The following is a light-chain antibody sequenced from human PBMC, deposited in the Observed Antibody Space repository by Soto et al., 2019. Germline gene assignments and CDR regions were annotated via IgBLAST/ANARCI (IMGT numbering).Light chain of an antibody. Sequence: QSVLTQPPSVSGAPGQRVTISCTGNNSNLGAGYDVHWYQQLPGAAPKLVIFGNRNRPSGVPERFSGSKSGTSASLAITGLQAEDEADYYCAAWDDSLYGVVFGGGTKLTVL. J-gene: IGLJ2*01. CDR2: GNR. CDR3: AAWDDSLYGVV. CDR1: NSNLGAGYD. V-gene: IGLV1-40*01.